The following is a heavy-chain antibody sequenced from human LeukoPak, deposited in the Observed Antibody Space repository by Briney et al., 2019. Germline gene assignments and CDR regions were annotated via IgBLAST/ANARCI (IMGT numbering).Heavy chain of an antibody. CDR1: GGSISSYY. J-gene: IGHJ4*01. D-gene: IGHD1-26*01. CDR2: IYYSGST. CDR3: ARENSGSYSYFDY. Sequence: SETLSLTCTVSGGSISSYYWSWIRQPPGKGLEWIGYIYYSGSTNYNPSLKSRVTISVDTSKNQFSLKLSSVTAADTAVYYCARENSGSYSYFDYWSQGTLVTVSS. V-gene: IGHV4-59*01.